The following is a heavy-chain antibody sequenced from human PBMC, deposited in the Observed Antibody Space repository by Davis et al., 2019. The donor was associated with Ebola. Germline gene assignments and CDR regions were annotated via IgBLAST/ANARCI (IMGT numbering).Heavy chain of an antibody. CDR3: ARVRPYRNWFDP. CDR2: INHSGST. Sequence: SETLSLTCAVYGGSFSGYYWSWIRQPPGKGLEWIGEINHSGSTNYNPSLKSRVTISVDTSKNQFSLKLSSVTAADTAVYYCARVRPYRNWFDPWGQGTLVTVSS. V-gene: IGHV4-34*01. CDR1: GGSFSGYY. J-gene: IGHJ5*02. D-gene: IGHD2-2*02.